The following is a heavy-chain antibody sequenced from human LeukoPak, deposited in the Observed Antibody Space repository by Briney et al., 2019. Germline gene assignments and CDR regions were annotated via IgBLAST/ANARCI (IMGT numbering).Heavy chain of an antibody. Sequence: SETLSLTCTVSGGSISSYYWSWIRQPPGKGLEWIGYIYSSGSTNYNPSLKSRVIISVDTSKNQFSLKLSSVTAADTAVYYCARRTLCCGERFDPWGQGTLVTVSS. CDR3: ARRTLCCGERFDP. V-gene: IGHV4-59*08. D-gene: IGHD3-16*01. J-gene: IGHJ5*02. CDR1: GGSISSYY. CDR2: IYSSGST.